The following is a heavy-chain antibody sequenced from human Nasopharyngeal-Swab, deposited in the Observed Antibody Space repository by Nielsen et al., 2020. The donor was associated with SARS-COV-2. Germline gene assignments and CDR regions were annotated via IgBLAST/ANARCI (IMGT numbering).Heavy chain of an antibody. CDR2: ISYDGSNK. Sequence: GESLKISCAASGFTFSSYGMHWVRQAPGKGLEWVAVISYDGSNKYYADSVKGRFTISRDNSKNTLYLQMNSLRAEDRAVYYCAKRGGVGYCSGGSCLNDAFDIWGQGTMVTVSS. V-gene: IGHV3-30*18. CDR3: AKRGGVGYCSGGSCLNDAFDI. CDR1: GFTFSSYG. J-gene: IGHJ3*02. D-gene: IGHD2-15*01.